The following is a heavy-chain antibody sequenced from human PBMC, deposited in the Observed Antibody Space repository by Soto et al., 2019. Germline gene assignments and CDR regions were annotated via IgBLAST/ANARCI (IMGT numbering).Heavy chain of an antibody. V-gene: IGHV5-51*01. CDR2: IYPGDSDT. J-gene: IGHJ6*02. CDR1: GYSFTSYW. Sequence: GESLKISCKGSGYSFTSYWTGWVRQMPGKGLEWMGIIYPGDSDTRYSPSFQGQVTISADKSISTAYLQWSSLKASDTAMYYFAGQSGWFGANYYGMDVWGQGTTVTVSS. D-gene: IGHD3-10*01. CDR3: AGQSGWFGANYYGMDV.